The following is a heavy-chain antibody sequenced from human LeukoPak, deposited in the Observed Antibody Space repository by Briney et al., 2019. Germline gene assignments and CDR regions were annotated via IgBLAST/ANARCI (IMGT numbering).Heavy chain of an antibody. D-gene: IGHD6-6*01. V-gene: IGHV1-2*02. J-gene: IGHJ4*02. CDR1: GYTFTSYY. CDR3: ARDSAGYSSSSDY. CDR2: INPNSGGT. Sequence: GASVKVSCKASGYTFTSYYMHWVRQAPGQGLEWMGWINPNSGGTNYAQKFQGRVTMTRDTSISTAYMELSRLRSDDTAVYYCARDSAGYSSSSDYWGQGTLVTVSS.